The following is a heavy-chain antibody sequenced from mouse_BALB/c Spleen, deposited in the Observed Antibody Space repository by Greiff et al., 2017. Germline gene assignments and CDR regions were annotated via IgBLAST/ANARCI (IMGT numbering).Heavy chain of an antibody. CDR1: GYAFTSYN. Sequence: VHVKQSGPELVKPGASVKVSCKASGYAFTSYNMYWVKQSHGKSLEWIGYIDPYNGGTSYNQKFKGKATLTVDKSSSTAYMHLNSLTSEDSAVYYCARSDDYDGFDYWGQGTTLTVSS. CDR3: ARSDDYDGFDY. CDR2: IDPYNGGT. V-gene: IGHV1S135*01. J-gene: IGHJ2*01. D-gene: IGHD2-4*01.